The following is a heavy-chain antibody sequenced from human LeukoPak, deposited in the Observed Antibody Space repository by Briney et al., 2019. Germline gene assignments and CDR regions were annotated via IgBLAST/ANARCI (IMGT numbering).Heavy chain of an antibody. V-gene: IGHV3-23*01. D-gene: IGHD1-26*01. CDR1: GSTFSSYP. J-gene: IGHJ4*02. Sequence: GGSLRLSCTASGSTFSSYPMSWDRQAPGQGLEWVSAISGNSVTIYYADSVKGRFTISRDNSKNTLYLQMYSLRAEDTAVYYCAKILSGTYSFDLWGQGTLVTVSS. CDR3: AKILSGTYSFDL. CDR2: ISGNSVTI.